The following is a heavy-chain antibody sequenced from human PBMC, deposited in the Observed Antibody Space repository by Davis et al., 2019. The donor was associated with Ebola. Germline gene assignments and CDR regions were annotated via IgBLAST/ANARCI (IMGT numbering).Heavy chain of an antibody. J-gene: IGHJ6*02. CDR3: ARDLAPIGLVVPAAITSRNYYYYGMDV. D-gene: IGHD2-2*02. CDR2: INPNSGGT. V-gene: IGHV1-2*04. CDR1: GYTFTGYY. Sequence: ASVKVSCKASGYTFTGYYMHWVRQAPGQGLEWMGWINPNSGGTNYAQKFQGWVTMTRDTSISTAYMELSRLRSDDTAVYYCARDLAPIGLVVPAAITSRNYYYYGMDVWGQGTTVTVSS.